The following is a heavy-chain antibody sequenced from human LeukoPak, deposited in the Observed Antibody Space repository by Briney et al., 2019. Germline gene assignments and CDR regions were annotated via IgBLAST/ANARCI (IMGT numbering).Heavy chain of an antibody. CDR1: GFSFSSAW. Sequence: PGGSLRLSCAASGFSFSSAWMSWVRQAPGKGLESVGRIKSKVDGATTDYAAPVKGRFFISRDDSINTLHLQMNSLRAEDTAVYYCARDFYYNHAFDIWGQGTMVTVSS. V-gene: IGHV3-15*01. CDR2: IKSKVDGATT. CDR3: ARDFYYNHAFDI. D-gene: IGHD3-10*01. J-gene: IGHJ3*02.